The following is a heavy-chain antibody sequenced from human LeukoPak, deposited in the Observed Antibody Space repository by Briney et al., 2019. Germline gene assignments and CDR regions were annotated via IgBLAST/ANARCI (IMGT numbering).Heavy chain of an antibody. CDR3: ARDGGRGDY. D-gene: IGHD3-16*01. CDR2: IKEDGTAK. CDR1: GFTFSSSW. J-gene: IGHJ4*02. Sequence: PGGSLRLSCAASGFTFSSSWMAWVRQAPGKGLEWVGNIKEDGTAKNYVVSVRGRFTISRDNAKNSLYLQMNSLRAEDTAVYYCARDGGRGDYWGQGTLVTVSS. V-gene: IGHV3-7*03.